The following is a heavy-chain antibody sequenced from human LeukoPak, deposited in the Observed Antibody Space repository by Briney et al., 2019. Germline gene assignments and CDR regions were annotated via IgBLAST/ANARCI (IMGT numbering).Heavy chain of an antibody. V-gene: IGHV3-7*03. Sequence: PGGSLRLSCAASGFTFSNYAMSWVRQAPGKGLEWVANIKQDGSEKYYVDSVKGRFTISRDNAKNSLYPQMNSLRAEDTAVYYCARAVFLQGYCSSTSCYVSYYFDYWGQGTLVTVSS. CDR3: ARAVFLQGYCSSTSCYVSYYFDY. CDR1: GFTFSNYA. CDR2: IKQDGSEK. D-gene: IGHD2-2*01. J-gene: IGHJ4*02.